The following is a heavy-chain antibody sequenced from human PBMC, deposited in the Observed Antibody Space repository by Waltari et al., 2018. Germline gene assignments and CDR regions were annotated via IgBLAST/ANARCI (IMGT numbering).Heavy chain of an antibody. CDR2: IYYSGST. CDR1: GGSISSGDYY. V-gene: IGHV4-30-4*08. Sequence: QVQLQESGTGLVKPSQTLSLTCTVSGGSISSGDYYWSRKRQPPGKGLEWIGYIYYSGSTYYNPSLKSRVTMSVDTSKNQFSLKLSSVTAADTAVYYCARVLGYCSGGSCYYKWFDPWGQGTLVTVSS. CDR3: ARVLGYCSGGSCYYKWFDP. D-gene: IGHD2-15*01. J-gene: IGHJ5*02.